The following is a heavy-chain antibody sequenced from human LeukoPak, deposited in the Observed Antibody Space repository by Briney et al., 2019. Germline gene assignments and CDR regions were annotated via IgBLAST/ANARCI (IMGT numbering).Heavy chain of an antibody. CDR3: ERGGTRAFDL. V-gene: IGHV1-2*02. D-gene: IGHD1-26*01. Sequence: ASVKVSCXASGYTFTDYYMHWVRQAHGQGLEWMGWINPNSGGTKYAQKFQGRVTMTRDTSISTAYMELSRLTSDDTAVYYCERGGTRAFDLWGQGTMVTVSS. J-gene: IGHJ3*01. CDR1: GYTFTDYY. CDR2: INPNSGGT.